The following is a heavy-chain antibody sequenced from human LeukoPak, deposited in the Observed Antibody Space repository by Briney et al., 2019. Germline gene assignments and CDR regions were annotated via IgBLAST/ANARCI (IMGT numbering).Heavy chain of an antibody. CDR2: ISAYNGKT. CDR1: GHTFTSYG. CDR3: ARDPQQLVGATGGGFEY. V-gene: IGHV1-18*01. Sequence: ASVKVSCKASGHTFTSYGISWVRQAPGQGLEWMGWISAYNGKTNYAQKFQGRVTMTTDTSTNTAYMELRSLRSDDTAVYYCARDPQQLVGATGGGFEYWGQGTLVTVSS. J-gene: IGHJ4*02. D-gene: IGHD1-26*01.